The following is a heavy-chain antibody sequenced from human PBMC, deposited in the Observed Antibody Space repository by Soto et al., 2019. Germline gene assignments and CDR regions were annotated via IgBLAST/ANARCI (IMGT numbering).Heavy chain of an antibody. CDR3: ARVLFRSAYSSSGHIRHY. CDR1: GGSISSSNW. Sequence: QVQLQESGPGLVKPSGTLSLTCAVSGGSISSSNWWSWVRQPPGKGLEWIGEIYHSGSTNYNPSLKSRLTISVVKSKTPFSLNQSSFPAACTARYYCARVLFRSAYSSSGHIRHYWGEGTLVTVSS. J-gene: IGHJ4*02. CDR2: IYHSGST. D-gene: IGHD6-13*01. V-gene: IGHV4-4*02.